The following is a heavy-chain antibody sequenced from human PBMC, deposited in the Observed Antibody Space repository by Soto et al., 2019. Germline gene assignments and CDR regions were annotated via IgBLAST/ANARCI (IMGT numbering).Heavy chain of an antibody. V-gene: IGHV4-34*01. CDR3: VRERRYVWGSYRLDY. Sequence: SETLSLTYAVYGGSFSGYYWSWIRQPPGKGLEWIGEINHSGSTNYNPSLKSRVTISVDTSKNQFSLKLSSVTAADTAVYYCVRERRYVWGSYRLDYWGQGTLVTVSS. J-gene: IGHJ4*02. CDR2: INHSGST. D-gene: IGHD3-16*02. CDR1: GGSFSGYY.